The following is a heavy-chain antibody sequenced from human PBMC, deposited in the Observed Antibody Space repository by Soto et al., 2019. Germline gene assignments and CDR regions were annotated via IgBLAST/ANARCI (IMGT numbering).Heavy chain of an antibody. Sequence: TGGSLRLSCEGSGFTVSSHAMTWIRQAPGKGPEWVSTITADGGTYYADSVKGRFAMSRDTSESTLYLQMNSLGAEDTAAYYCAPHVSCSGGSCQYDAFAIRGQGTMVTVS. J-gene: IGHJ3*02. CDR1: GFTVSSHA. CDR2: ITADGGT. D-gene: IGHD2-15*01. CDR3: APHVSCSGGSCQYDAFAI. V-gene: IGHV3-23*01.